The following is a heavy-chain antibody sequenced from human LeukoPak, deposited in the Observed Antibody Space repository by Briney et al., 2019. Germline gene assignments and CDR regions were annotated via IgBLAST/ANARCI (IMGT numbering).Heavy chain of an antibody. D-gene: IGHD3-16*01. CDR2: IIPGGGRT. J-gene: IGHJ2*01. Sequence: ASVKVSCKASGYNFTTKYIHWVRQAPGQGLDWMGMIIPGGGRTTFPQKFQGRVTMTRDTSTSTVYVELSGLRSEDTALYYCARAGGIIEFFDLWGRGTLVTVSS. V-gene: IGHV1-46*01. CDR3: ARAGGIIEFFDL. CDR1: GYNFTTKY.